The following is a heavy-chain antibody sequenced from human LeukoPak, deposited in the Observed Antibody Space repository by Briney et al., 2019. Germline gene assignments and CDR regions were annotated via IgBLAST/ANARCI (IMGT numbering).Heavy chain of an antibody. CDR1: GLSFTSFA. J-gene: IGHJ4*02. CDR3: ARASWVSSADAVR. CDR2: LRGDGET. D-gene: IGHD3-16*01. Sequence: GGSLRLSCAASGLSFTSFAMSWVRQAPVRGPEWVSSLRGDGETFYADSVRGRFTLSRDDSRNTVYLQLNNLRVEDTAIYYCARASWVSSADAVRWGQGTQVTVSS. V-gene: IGHV3-23*01.